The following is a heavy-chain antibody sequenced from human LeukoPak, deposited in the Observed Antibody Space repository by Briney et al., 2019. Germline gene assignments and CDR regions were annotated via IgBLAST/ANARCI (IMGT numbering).Heavy chain of an antibody. J-gene: IGHJ5*02. CDR2: INTNTGNS. Sequence: GASVKVSCRASGYTFTSYAMNWVRQAPGQGLEWMGWINTNTGNSTYAQGFTGRFVFSLDTSVSTAYLQISSLKAEDTAVYYCARDTLGYCSSTSCYNWFDPWGQGTLVTVSS. D-gene: IGHD2-2*01. CDR1: GYTFTSYA. CDR3: ARDTLGYCSSTSCYNWFDP. V-gene: IGHV7-4-1*02.